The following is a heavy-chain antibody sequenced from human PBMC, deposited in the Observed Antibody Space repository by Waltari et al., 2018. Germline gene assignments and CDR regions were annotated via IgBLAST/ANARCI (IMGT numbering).Heavy chain of an antibody. D-gene: IGHD5-12*01. Sequence: QVQLQESGPGLVKPSGTLSVTCAVSGDSISGSFWWSWVRQTPGKGLEWIGQIHGSGRINYNPSLESRVTVSRDTSNNQFSLKLTSATAADTAVYFYARDRGRGLYLDSWGQGILVTVSP. CDR2: IHGSGRI. CDR3: ARDRGRGLYLDS. J-gene: IGHJ4*02. CDR1: GDSISGSFW. V-gene: IGHV4-4*02.